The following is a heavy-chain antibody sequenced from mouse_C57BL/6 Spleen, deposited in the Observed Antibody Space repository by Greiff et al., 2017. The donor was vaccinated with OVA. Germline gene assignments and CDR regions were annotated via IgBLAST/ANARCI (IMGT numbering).Heavy chain of an antibody. CDR3: ATGAAWFAY. CDR1: GYTFTSYW. D-gene: IGHD3-3*01. J-gene: IGHJ3*01. CDR2: INPSNGGT. V-gene: IGHV1-53*01. Sequence: QVHVKQSGTDLVKPGASVKLSCTASGYTFTSYWMHWVKQRPGQGLEWIGNINPSNGGTNYTEKFKSSATLTVDNSSSTAYMQLSSLTSEDYAVYYCATGAAWFAYWGQGTLVTVSA.